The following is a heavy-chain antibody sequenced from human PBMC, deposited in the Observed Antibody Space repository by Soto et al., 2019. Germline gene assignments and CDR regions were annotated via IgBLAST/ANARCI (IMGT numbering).Heavy chain of an antibody. D-gene: IGHD3-16*01. Sequence: QVQLVESGGGVVQPGKSLRLSCAASGFKFRNYAIHWVRQAPGKGLEWLAVIWFDGSKKYYADSVKGRFTISRDNSKNTVYLHINSLTADDSGVFYCARAHSMMILDRVDAWGHGTLVTVSS. CDR2: IWFDGSKK. J-gene: IGHJ5*01. CDR1: GFKFRNYA. CDR3: ARAHSMMILDRVDA. V-gene: IGHV3-33*01.